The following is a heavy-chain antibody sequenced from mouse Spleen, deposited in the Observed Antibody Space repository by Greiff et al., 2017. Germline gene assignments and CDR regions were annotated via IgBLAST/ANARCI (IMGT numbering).Heavy chain of an antibody. D-gene: IGHD2-4*01. CDR1: GFTFSDYY. Sequence: EVQVVESEGGLVQPGSSMKLSCTASGFTFSDYYMAWVRQVPEKGLEWVANINYDGSSTYYLDSLKSRFIISRDNAKNILYLQMSSLKSEDTATYYCARVDYDGAWFAYWGQGTLVTVSA. CDR2: INYDGSST. V-gene: IGHV5-16*01. J-gene: IGHJ3*01. CDR3: ARVDYDGAWFAY.